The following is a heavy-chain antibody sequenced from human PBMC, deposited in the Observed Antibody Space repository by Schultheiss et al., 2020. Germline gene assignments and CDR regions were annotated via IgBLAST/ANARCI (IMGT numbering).Heavy chain of an antibody. Sequence: SETLSLTCAVYGGSFSGYCWSWIRQPPGNGLEWIGEINHSGSTTYNPSLKSRVTISVDTSKNQFSLKLSSVTAADTAVYYCARDFLEGAFDYWGQGTLVTVSS. CDR3: ARDFLEGAFDY. CDR2: INHSGST. D-gene: IGHD3-3*01. CDR1: GGSFSGYC. V-gene: IGHV4-34*01. J-gene: IGHJ4*02.